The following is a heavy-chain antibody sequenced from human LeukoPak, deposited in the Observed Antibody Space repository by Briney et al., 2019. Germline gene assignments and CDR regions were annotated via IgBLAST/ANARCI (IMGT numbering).Heavy chain of an antibody. CDR3: AKGISPSSSWTFDY. J-gene: IGHJ4*02. CDR2: LSGSGLSK. Sequence: GGSLRLSCAASGFTFSSYAMNWVRQAPGKGLQWVSALSGSGLSKYYADSVKGRFTISRDNSKNTLYLQTNSLRAEDTAIYYCAKGISPSSSWTFDYWGQGTLVTVSS. CDR1: GFTFSSYA. D-gene: IGHD6-13*01. V-gene: IGHV3-23*01.